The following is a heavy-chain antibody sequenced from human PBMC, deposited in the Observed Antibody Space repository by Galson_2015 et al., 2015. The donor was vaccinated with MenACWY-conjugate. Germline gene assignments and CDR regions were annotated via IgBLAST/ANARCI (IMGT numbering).Heavy chain of an antibody. CDR2: IKADGSFS. D-gene: IGHD1-1*01. CDR1: GFTFNNYW. J-gene: IGHJ4*02. Sequence: SLRLSCAASGFTFNNYWMHWVRQPPGKGLEWISYIKADGSFSNHADPVKGRFTISTDNAKNMVYLQMDGLGDEDTAVYFCARDNNWSFDSWGQGTLVTVSS. V-gene: IGHV3-74*01. CDR3: ARDNNWSFDS.